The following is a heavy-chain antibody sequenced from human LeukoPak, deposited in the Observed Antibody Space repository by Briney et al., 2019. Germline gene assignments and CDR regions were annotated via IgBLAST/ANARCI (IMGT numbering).Heavy chain of an antibody. CDR2: IYYSEST. Sequence: PSETLSLTCTVSGGSISSSSYYWGWIRQPPGKGLEWIGSIYYSESTYYNPSLKSRVTISVDTSKNQFSLKLSSVTAADTAVYYCARTADSSGYYYYYYYMDVWGKGTTVTVSS. J-gene: IGHJ6*03. D-gene: IGHD3-22*01. CDR1: GGSISSSSYY. CDR3: ARTADSSGYYYYYYYMDV. V-gene: IGHV4-39*07.